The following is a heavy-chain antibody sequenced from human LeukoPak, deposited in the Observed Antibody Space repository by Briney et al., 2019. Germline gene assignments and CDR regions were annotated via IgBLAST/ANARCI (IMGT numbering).Heavy chain of an antibody. J-gene: IGHJ4*02. CDR1: GYTCTSYG. CDR2: ISAYNGNT. Sequence: ASVKVSCKASGYTCTSYGISWVRQAPGQGLEWMGWISAYNGNTNYAQKLQGRVTMTTDSSTRSAYMELRSLRSDDTAVYYCARDHGFYGSGSYYGDWGQGTLVTVSS. CDR3: ARDHGFYGSGSYYGD. D-gene: IGHD3-10*01. V-gene: IGHV1-18*01.